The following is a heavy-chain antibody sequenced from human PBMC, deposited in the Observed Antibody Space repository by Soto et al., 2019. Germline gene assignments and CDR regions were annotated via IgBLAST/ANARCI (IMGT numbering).Heavy chain of an antibody. CDR3: ARGRRGQQTRRFDY. CDR2: INHSGST. Sequence: PSETLSLTYAVYGGSVSGYYWRWIRQPPGKGLEWIGEINHSGSTNYNPSLKSRVTISVDTSKNQFSLKLSSVTAADTAVYYCARGRRGQQTRRFDYWGQGTLVTVSS. D-gene: IGHD6-13*01. J-gene: IGHJ4*02. CDR1: GGSVSGYY. V-gene: IGHV4-34*01.